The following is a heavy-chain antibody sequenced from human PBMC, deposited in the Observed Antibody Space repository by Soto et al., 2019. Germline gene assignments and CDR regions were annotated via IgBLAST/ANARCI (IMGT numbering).Heavy chain of an antibody. Sequence: GESLKISCQGSGYSFPCYWISWVRQMPGKGLQWMGRIDPSDSYINYSPSYEGHVNISIDKYINTAYLKWSSLRASDTAIYQCAKHVQLALFDHWGQGTLVTVSS. CDR1: GYSFPCYW. V-gene: IGHV5-10-1*01. D-gene: IGHD6-6*01. CDR3: AKHVQLALFDH. CDR2: IDPSDSYI. J-gene: IGHJ5*02.